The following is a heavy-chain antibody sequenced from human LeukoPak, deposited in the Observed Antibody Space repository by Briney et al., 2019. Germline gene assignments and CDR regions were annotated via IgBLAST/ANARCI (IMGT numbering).Heavy chain of an antibody. CDR1: GGSFSGYY. CDR2: INHSGST. V-gene: IGHV4-34*01. Sequence: PSETLSLTCAVYGGSFSGYYWSWIRQPPGKGLEWIGEINHSGSTNYNPSLKSRVTISVDTSKNQFSLKLSSVTAADTAVYYCARGVITIFGVASGFDYWGQGTLVTVSS. CDR3: ARGVITIFGVASGFDY. J-gene: IGHJ4*02. D-gene: IGHD3-3*01.